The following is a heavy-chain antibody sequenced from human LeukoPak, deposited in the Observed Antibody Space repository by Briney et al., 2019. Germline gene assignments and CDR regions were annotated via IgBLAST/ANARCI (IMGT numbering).Heavy chain of an antibody. CDR1: GGSVINTNW. CDR3: AREGGFYRPLDY. J-gene: IGHJ4*02. Sequence: PSETLSLTCGVSGGSVINTNWWTWVRQPPGKGLEWIGEVHLDGRTNYNPSLESRHTMSVDVSENQVSLKLTSVTAADTAVYHCAREGGFYRPLDYSGQGTLVTVSS. CDR2: VHLDGRT. V-gene: IGHV4-4*02. D-gene: IGHD3-3*01.